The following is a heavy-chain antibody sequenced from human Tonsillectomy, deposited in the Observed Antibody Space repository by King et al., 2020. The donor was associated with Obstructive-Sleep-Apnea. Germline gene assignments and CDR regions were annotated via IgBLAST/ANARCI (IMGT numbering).Heavy chain of an antibody. V-gene: IGHV1-46*01. CDR3: ARARGGSYYDY. Sequence: QLVQSGAEVKKPGASVKVSCKASGYTFTTYYMHWVRQAPGQGLEWMGLINPSGGSPSYAQKVQGRVTMTRDTSTSTVYMELSSLRSEDTAVYYCARARGGSYYDYWGQGTLVTVSS. CDR2: INPSGGSP. D-gene: IGHD3-16*01. CDR1: GYTFTTYY. J-gene: IGHJ4*02.